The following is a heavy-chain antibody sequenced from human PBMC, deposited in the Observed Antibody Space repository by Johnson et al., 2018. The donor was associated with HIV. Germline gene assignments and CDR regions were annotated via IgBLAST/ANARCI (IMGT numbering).Heavy chain of an antibody. Sequence: EMQLVESGGGLVQPGGSLRLSCAVSGFTFSNHHMTWVRQAPGKGLEWVANINQDGSDKYYVDSVKGRFTISRDNSKNTLYLQMGSLRVEDMATYYCARARAKVVAGLDAFDIWGQGTMVTVSS. CDR2: INQDGSDK. CDR3: ARARAKVVAGLDAFDI. J-gene: IGHJ3*02. D-gene: IGHD6-19*01. CDR1: GFTFSNHH. V-gene: IGHV3-7*01.